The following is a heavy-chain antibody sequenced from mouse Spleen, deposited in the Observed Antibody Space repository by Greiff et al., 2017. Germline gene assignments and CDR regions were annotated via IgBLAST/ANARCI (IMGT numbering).Heavy chain of an antibody. CDR1: GFTFSDAW. CDR3: TTSDSSGYHYYAMDY. D-gene: IGHD3-2*02. J-gene: IGHJ4*01. CDR2: IRNKANNHAT. V-gene: IGHV6-6*01. Sequence: EVQLVESGGGLVQPGGSMKLSCAASGFTFSDAWMDWVRQSPEKGLEWVAEIRNKANNHATYYAESVKGRFTISSDDSKSSVYLQMNSLRAEDTGIYYCTTSDSSGYHYYAMDYWGQGTSVTVSS.